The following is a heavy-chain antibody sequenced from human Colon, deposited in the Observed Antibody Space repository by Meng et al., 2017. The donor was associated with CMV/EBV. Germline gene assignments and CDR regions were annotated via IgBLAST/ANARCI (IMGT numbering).Heavy chain of an antibody. V-gene: IGHV4-39*01. CDR3: ARQGGASPTTGVF. Sequence: TVYGGSISSSSYYWGWVRQPPGQGFEWIGSLYYTGSTYYNTSLGSRVTMSVDTSRNQFSLKLSSVTAADTAVYYCARQGGASPTTGVFWGPGILVTVSS. CDR1: GGSISSSSYY. CDR2: LYYTGST. D-gene: IGHD1-26*01. J-gene: IGHJ4*02.